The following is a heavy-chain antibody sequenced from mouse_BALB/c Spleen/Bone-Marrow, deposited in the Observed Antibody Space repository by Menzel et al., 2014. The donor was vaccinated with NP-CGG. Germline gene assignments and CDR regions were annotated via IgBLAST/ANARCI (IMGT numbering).Heavy chain of an antibody. Sequence: QVQLQQSGAELVRPGTSVKVPCKASGYAFTNYLIEWVKQRPGQGLEWIGVINPGSGGTNYNEKFKGKATLTADKSSSTAYMQLSSLTPDDSAVYFCVRGDYRSYYFDYWGQGTTLTVSS. CDR3: VRGDYRSYYFDY. D-gene: IGHD2-14*01. CDR1: GYAFTNYL. V-gene: IGHV1-54*01. CDR2: INPGSGGT. J-gene: IGHJ2*01.